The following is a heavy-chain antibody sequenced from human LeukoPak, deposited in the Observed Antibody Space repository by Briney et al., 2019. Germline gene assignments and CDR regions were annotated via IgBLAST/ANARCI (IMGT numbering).Heavy chain of an antibody. Sequence: GASVNVSYRASGYTFTIYGISWVRQAPGQGREGMGWISTYSGNTNYAQKLQGRVTMTTDTSTSTAYMELRSLRSDDTAVYYCAKSKGYSSGWYPLDYWGQGTLVTVSS. CDR3: AKSKGYSSGWYPLDY. J-gene: IGHJ4*02. CDR2: ISTYSGNT. D-gene: IGHD6-19*01. CDR1: GYTFTIYG. V-gene: IGHV1-18*01.